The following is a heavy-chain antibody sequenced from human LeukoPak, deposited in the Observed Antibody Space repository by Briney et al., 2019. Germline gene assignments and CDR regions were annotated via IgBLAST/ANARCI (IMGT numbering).Heavy chain of an antibody. CDR1: GYALTELS. J-gene: IGHJ5*02. V-gene: IGHV1-24*01. D-gene: IGHD3-22*01. CDR2: FDPEDGET. CDR3: ATLRPAPGIVSSP. Sequence: AASVKVSCKVSGYALTELSMHWVRQAPGKGLEWMGGFDPEDGETIYAQKFQGRVTMTEDTSTDTAYMELSSLRSEDTAVYYCATLRPAPGIVSSPWGQGTLVTVSS.